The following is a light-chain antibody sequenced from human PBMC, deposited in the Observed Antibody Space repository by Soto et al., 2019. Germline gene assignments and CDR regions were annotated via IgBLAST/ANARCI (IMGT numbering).Light chain of an antibody. J-gene: IGLJ2*01. V-gene: IGLV2-23*01. CDR3: CSYAQGV. CDR2: EGS. CDR1: SSDVGSYNL. Sequence: QSVLTQPASVSGSPGQSITISCTGTSSDVGSYNLVSWYQQHPGKAPKLMIYEGSKRPSGVSNRFSGSKSGNTASLTISGLQAEDEADYYCCSYAQGVFGGGTKVTVL.